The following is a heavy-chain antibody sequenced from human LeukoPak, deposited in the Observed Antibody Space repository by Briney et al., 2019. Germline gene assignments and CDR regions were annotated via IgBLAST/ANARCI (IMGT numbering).Heavy chain of an antibody. J-gene: IGHJ6*02. D-gene: IGHD2-2*02. CDR1: GFTVSSNY. Sequence: PGGSLRLSCAVSGFTVSSNYMSWVRQAPGKGLEWVSVMYSGGATYYADSVKGRFTISRDNSKNTLYLQMNSLRAEDTAVYYCAITPLGYCSSTSCYRARPYYGMDVWGQGTTVTVSS. V-gene: IGHV3-53*01. CDR3: AITPLGYCSSTSCYRARPYYGMDV. CDR2: MYSGGAT.